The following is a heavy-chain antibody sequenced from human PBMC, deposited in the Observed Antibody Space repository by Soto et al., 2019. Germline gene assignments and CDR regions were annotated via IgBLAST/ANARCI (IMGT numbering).Heavy chain of an antibody. CDR3: ARSDEGGNDYYHYGMDV. J-gene: IGHJ6*02. Sequence: QVQLVQSGAEVKKPGSSVKVSCKASGGTFSSYAISWVRQAPGQGLEWMGGIIPIFGTANYAQKFQGRVTITADESTSTAYMELSSLRSEDTAVYYCARSDEGGNDYYHYGMDVWGQGTTFTVSS. CDR1: GGTFSSYA. V-gene: IGHV1-69*12. D-gene: IGHD2-15*01. CDR2: IIPIFGTA.